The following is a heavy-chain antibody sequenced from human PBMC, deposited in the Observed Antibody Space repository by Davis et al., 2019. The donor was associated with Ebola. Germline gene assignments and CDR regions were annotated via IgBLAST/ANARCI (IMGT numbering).Heavy chain of an antibody. CDR1: GYTFTSYA. J-gene: IGHJ4*02. CDR2: INAGNGNT. Sequence: AASVKVSCKASGYTFTSYAMHWVRQAPGQRLEWMGWINAGNGNTKYSQKFQGRVTITRDTSASTAYMELSSLRSEDTAVYYCARDERITMIVVVSLVGWGQGTLVTVSS. V-gene: IGHV1-3*01. D-gene: IGHD3-22*01. CDR3: ARDERITMIVVVSLVG.